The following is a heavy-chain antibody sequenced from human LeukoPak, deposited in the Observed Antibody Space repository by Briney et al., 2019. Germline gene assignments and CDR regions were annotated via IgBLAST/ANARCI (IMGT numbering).Heavy chain of an antibody. CDR1: GYTFTGYY. V-gene: IGHV1-2*02. CDR3: ARMDDLGGMDV. CDR2: INPNSGGT. Sequence: ASVTVSCKASGYTFTGYYMHWVRQAPGQGLEWMGWINPNSGGTNYAQKLQGRVTMTRDTSIGTAYMELSRLRSDDTAVYYCARMDDLGGMDVWGQGTTVTVSS. D-gene: IGHD3-16*01. J-gene: IGHJ6*02.